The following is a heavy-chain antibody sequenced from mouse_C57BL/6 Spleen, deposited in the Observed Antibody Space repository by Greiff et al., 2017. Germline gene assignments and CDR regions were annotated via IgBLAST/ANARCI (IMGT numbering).Heavy chain of an antibody. Sequence: EVQGVASGGGLVKPGGSLKLSCAASGFTFSDYGMHWVRQAPEKGLEWVAYISSGSSTIYYADTVKGRFTISRDNAKNTLFLQMTSLRSEDTAMYYCARGLPFAYWGQGTLVTVSA. CDR2: ISSGSSTI. CDR1: GFTFSDYG. J-gene: IGHJ3*01. D-gene: IGHD5-5*01. V-gene: IGHV5-17*01. CDR3: ARGLPFAY.